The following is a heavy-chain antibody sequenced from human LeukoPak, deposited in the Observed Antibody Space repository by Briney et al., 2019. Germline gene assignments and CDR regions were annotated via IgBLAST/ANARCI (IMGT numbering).Heavy chain of an antibody. Sequence: GESLKISCKGSGYRFASYWIGWVRQMPGKGLEWMGIICPGDSDTRYSPSLQGQVTISADKSITTAYLQWSSLKASDTAMYYCARQDSSGWLDPWGQGTLVTVSS. V-gene: IGHV5-51*01. J-gene: IGHJ5*02. CDR2: ICPGDSDT. D-gene: IGHD6-19*01. CDR3: ARQDSSGWLDP. CDR1: GYRFASYW.